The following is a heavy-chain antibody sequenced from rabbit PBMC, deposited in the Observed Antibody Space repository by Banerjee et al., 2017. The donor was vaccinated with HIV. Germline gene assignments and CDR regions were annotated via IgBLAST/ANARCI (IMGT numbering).Heavy chain of an antibody. CDR1: GFSFSSGYD. CDR3: ARDMAGGIGWKIDL. D-gene: IGHD4-1*01. Sequence: QEQLEESGGDLVKPGASLTLTCTASGFSFSSGYDMSWVRQAPGKGLEWIGYINAGSGGTYYESWAKGRFTISKTASATVALQITSLTAADTASYFCARDMAGGIGWKIDLWGPGTMVTVS. CDR2: INAGSGGT. V-gene: IGHV1S45*01. J-gene: IGHJ4*01.